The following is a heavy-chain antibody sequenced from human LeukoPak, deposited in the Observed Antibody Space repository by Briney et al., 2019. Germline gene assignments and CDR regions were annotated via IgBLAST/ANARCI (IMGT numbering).Heavy chain of an antibody. D-gene: IGHD1-1*01. CDR2: ISPSGST. CDR1: GYSISSGYY. V-gene: IGHV4-38-2*01. J-gene: IGHJ4*02. CDR3: ALSPLGAAGTWSGLFDY. Sequence: SETLSLTCAVSGYSISSGYYWGWIRQPPGKGLEWIGSISPSGSTFYNPSLKSRVTISVDTSNNQFSLKLRSVTAADTAVYYCALSPLGAAGTWSGLFDYWGQGTLVTVSS.